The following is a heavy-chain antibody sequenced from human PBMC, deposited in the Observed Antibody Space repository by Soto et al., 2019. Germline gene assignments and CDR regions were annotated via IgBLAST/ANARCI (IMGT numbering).Heavy chain of an antibody. J-gene: IGHJ3*02. CDR1: GGSITSGTYF. V-gene: IGHV4-30-2*01. CDR3: ARARLRRTGRAFDM. CDR2: INHSGST. Sequence: QLQLQESGSGLVKPSQTLSLTCAVSGGSITSGTYFWSWIRQPPGKGLEWIGHINHSGSTYYNPSLKSRLTISVDRSKNQFSLKLNSVTAADTAVYYGARARLRRTGRAFDMWGQGTMVTVSS. D-gene: IGHD2-21*02.